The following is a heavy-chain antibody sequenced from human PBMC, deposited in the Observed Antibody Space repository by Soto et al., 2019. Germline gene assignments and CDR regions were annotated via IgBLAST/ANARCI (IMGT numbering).Heavy chain of an antibody. CDR3: AREWLQSFDY. J-gene: IGHJ4*02. CDR2: IYHSGST. D-gene: IGHD5-12*01. CDR1: GGSISSGGYS. Sequence: SETLSLTCAVSGGSISSGGYSWSWIRQPPGKGLEWIGYIYHSGSTYYNPPLKSRVTISVDRSKNQFSLKLSSVTAADTAVYYCAREWLQSFDYWGQGTLVTVSS. V-gene: IGHV4-30-2*01.